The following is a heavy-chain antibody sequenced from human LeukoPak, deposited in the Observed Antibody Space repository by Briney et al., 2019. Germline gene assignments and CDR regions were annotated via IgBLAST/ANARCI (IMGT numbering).Heavy chain of an antibody. Sequence: GASVKVSCKASGYTFTSYGISWVRQAPRQGLEWMGWISAYNGNTNYAQKLQGRVTMTTDTSTSTAYMELRSLRSDDTAVYYCARFYDSSGYEAFDYWGQGTLVTVSS. D-gene: IGHD3-22*01. CDR1: GYTFTSYG. CDR3: ARFYDSSGYEAFDY. CDR2: ISAYNGNT. J-gene: IGHJ4*02. V-gene: IGHV1-18*01.